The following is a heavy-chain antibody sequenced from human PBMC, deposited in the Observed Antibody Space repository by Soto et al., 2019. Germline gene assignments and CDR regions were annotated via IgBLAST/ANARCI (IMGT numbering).Heavy chain of an antibody. CDR2: IWYDGSNK. D-gene: IGHD5-18*01. CDR3: ARDPQRSGTYYIGY. Sequence: QVQLVESGGGVVQPGRSLRLSCAASGFTFSSYGMHWFRQAPGKGLEWVAGIWYDGSNKDYADSVKGRFTIARDNSKNPLYLQKNSPRAEDTAVYYCARDPQRSGTYYIGYWGQGTLVTVSS. J-gene: IGHJ4*02. V-gene: IGHV3-33*01. CDR1: GFTFSSYG.